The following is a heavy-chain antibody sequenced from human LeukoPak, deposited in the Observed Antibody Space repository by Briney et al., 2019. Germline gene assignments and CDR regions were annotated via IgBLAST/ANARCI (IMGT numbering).Heavy chain of an antibody. D-gene: IGHD4-17*01. V-gene: IGHV3-7*03. CDR2: IKQDGSEK. Sequence: GGSLRLSCAASGFTFSSYWMSWVRQAPGKGLEWVANIKQDGSEKYYVDSVKGRFTISRDNSKNTLYLQMNSLRAEDTAVYYCAKEDYGDYGVDGEYFQHWGQGTLVTVSS. J-gene: IGHJ1*01. CDR3: AKEDYGDYGVDGEYFQH. CDR1: GFTFSSYW.